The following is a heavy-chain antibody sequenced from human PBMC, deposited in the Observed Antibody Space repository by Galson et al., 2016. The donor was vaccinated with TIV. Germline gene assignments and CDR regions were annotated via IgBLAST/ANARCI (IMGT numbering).Heavy chain of an antibody. D-gene: IGHD2-15*01. J-gene: IGHJ6*02. CDR1: GLSVKINY. V-gene: IGHV3-66*01. Sequence: SLRLSCAASGLSVKINYMTWVRQAPGKGLEWVSLISDGGKTYYPDSVMSRFTITRDNSKNTLYLQMNNMRLEDTAVYYCARDRVVDATYYYYYYGMDVWGQGTVVTVSS. CDR3: ARDRVVDATYYYYYYGMDV. CDR2: ISDGGKT.